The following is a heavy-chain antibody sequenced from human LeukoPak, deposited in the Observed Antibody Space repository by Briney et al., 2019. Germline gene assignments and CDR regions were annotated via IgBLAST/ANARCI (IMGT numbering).Heavy chain of an antibody. CDR2: INQSGST. CDR3: ARVDVITFGGVIVQRRKWFDP. V-gene: IGHV4-34*01. D-gene: IGHD3-16*02. Sequence: GSLRLSCAASGFTFSSYAMSWVRQAPGKGLEWIGEINQSGSTNYNPSLKSRVTISVDTSKNQFSLKLSSVTATDTAVHYCARVDVITFGGVIVQRRKWFDPWGQGTLVTVSS. CDR1: GFTFSSYA. J-gene: IGHJ5*02.